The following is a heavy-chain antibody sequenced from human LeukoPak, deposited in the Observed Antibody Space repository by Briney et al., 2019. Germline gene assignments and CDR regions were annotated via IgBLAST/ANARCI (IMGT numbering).Heavy chain of an antibody. J-gene: IGHJ4*02. CDR1: GFTFSSYS. Sequence: PGGSLRLSCAASGFTFSSYSMTWVRQAPGKGLEWVSSISSSSSYIYYADSVKGRFTISRDNAKNSLYLQMNSLRAEDTAVYYCARARDYYGSGSYYNFDYWGQGTLVTVSS. CDR3: ARARDYYGSGSYYNFDY. D-gene: IGHD3-10*01. CDR2: ISSSSSYI. V-gene: IGHV3-21*01.